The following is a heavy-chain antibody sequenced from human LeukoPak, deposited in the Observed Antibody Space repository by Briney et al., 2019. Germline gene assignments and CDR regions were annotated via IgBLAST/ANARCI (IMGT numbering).Heavy chain of an antibody. CDR2: ISSSSSYI. CDR3: ARERGERVVPAAFFDP. D-gene: IGHD2-2*01. CDR1: GFTFSSYS. J-gene: IGHJ5*02. Sequence: GGTLRLSCAASGFTFSSYSMNWGRQAPGKGLEWVSSISSSSSYIYYADSVKGRFTISRDNAKNSLYLQMNSLRAEDTAVYYCARERGERVVPAAFFDPWGQGTLVTVSS. V-gene: IGHV3-21*01.